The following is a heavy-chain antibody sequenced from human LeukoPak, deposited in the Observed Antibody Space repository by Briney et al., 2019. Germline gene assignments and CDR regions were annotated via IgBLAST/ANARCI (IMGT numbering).Heavy chain of an antibody. Sequence: GGSLRLSCAASGFTFSSYSMNWVRQAPGKGLEWVSSISSSSSYIYYADSVKGRFTISRDNAKNSLYLQMNSLRAEDTAVYYCARAEYSSSFYFDIWGQGTMVTVSS. J-gene: IGHJ3*02. D-gene: IGHD6-6*01. V-gene: IGHV3-21*01. CDR2: ISSSSSYI. CDR1: GFTFSSYS. CDR3: ARAEYSSSFYFDI.